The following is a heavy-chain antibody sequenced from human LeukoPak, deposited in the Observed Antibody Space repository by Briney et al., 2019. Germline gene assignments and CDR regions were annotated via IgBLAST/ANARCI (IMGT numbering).Heavy chain of an antibody. V-gene: IGHV3-11*01. CDR3: ARPQPRGDYYGMDV. D-gene: IGHD3-10*01. CDR2: ISSSGSTI. J-gene: IGHJ6*02. Sequence: GGSLRLSCAASGFTFSDYYMSWIRQAPGKGLEWVSFISSSGSTIYYADSVKGRFTISRDNAKKSLYLQMNSLRAEDTAVYYCARPQPRGDYYGMDVWGQGTTVTVSS. CDR1: GFTFSDYY.